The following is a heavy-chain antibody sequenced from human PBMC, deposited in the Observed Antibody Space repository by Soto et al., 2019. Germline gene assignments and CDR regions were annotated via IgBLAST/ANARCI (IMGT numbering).Heavy chain of an antibody. Sequence: GGSLRLSCAGSGFTFGSYGMHWVRQAPGKGREGVAVIWYDGSNKYYADSVKGRFTISRDNSKNTLYLQMNSLRAEDTAVYYCARNGLLRFLEWSPAAYYYYMDVWGKGTTVTVSS. CDR1: GFTFGSYG. CDR3: ARNGLLRFLEWSPAAYYYYMDV. CDR2: IWYDGSNK. J-gene: IGHJ6*03. V-gene: IGHV3-33*01. D-gene: IGHD3-3*01.